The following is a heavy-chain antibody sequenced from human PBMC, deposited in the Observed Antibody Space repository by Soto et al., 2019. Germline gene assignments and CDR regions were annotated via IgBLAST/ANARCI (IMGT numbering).Heavy chain of an antibody. CDR2: ISSSSSYI. D-gene: IGHD3-22*01. CDR3: AREGYYYDSSGYYYDWYFDL. J-gene: IGHJ2*01. V-gene: IGHV3-21*01. CDR1: GFTFSSYS. Sequence: EVQLVESGGGLVKPGGSLRLSCAASGFTFSSYSMNWVRQAPGKGLEWVSSISSSSSYIYYADSVKGRFTISRDNAKNSLYLQMSSLRAEDTAVYYCAREGYYYDSSGYYYDWYFDLWGRGTLVTVSS.